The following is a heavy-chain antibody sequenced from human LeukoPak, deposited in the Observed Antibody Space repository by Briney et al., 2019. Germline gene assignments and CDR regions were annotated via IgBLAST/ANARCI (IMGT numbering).Heavy chain of an antibody. D-gene: IGHD6-25*01. J-gene: IGHJ5*02. CDR3: ARDRLAAANWFDP. Sequence: PLASVKVSCKASGYTFTGYYMHWVRQAPGQGLEWMGWINPNSGGTNYAQKFQGRVTMTRDTSISTAYMELSRLRSDDTAVYYCARDRLAAANWFDPWGQGTLVTVSS. CDR2: INPNSGGT. CDR1: GYTFTGYY. V-gene: IGHV1-2*02.